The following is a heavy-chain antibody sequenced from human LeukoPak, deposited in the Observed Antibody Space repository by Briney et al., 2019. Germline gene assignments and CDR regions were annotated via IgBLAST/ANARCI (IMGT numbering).Heavy chain of an antibody. Sequence: AGGSLRLSCAASGFTFSDYYMSWIRQVPGKGLEWVSYITSSGDTIYHADPVKGRFTISRDIPENSVYPQMNSLRAEDTAVYYCAREGGNWGEGYFDYWGQGTLVTVSS. J-gene: IGHJ4*02. CDR1: GFTFSDYY. CDR2: ITSSGDTI. CDR3: AREGGNWGEGYFDY. D-gene: IGHD7-27*01. V-gene: IGHV3-11*01.